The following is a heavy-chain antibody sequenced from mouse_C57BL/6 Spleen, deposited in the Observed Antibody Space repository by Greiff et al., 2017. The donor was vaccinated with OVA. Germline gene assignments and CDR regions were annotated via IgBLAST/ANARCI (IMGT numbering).Heavy chain of an antibody. D-gene: IGHD1-1*01. CDR2: ISSGSSTI. CDR1: GFTFSDYG. V-gene: IGHV5-17*01. J-gene: IGHJ2*01. CDR3: ARRYYGSSHFDY. Sequence: EVQGVESGGGLVKPGGSLKLSCAASGFTFSDYGMHWVRQAPEKGLEWVAYISSGSSTIYYADTVKGRFTISRDNAKNTLFLQMTSLRSEDTAMYYCARRYYGSSHFDYWGQGTTLTVSS.